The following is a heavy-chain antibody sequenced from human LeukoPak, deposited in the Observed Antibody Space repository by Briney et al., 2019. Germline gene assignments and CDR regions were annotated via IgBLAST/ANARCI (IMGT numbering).Heavy chain of an antibody. V-gene: IGHV3-48*03. CDR3: ARDAVFCSGGSCYESSFDY. D-gene: IGHD2-15*01. CDR1: GFTFSSYE. Sequence: GGSLRLSCAASGFTFSSYEMNWVRQAPGKGLEWVSYISSSGSTIYYADSVKGRFTISRDNAKNSLYLQMNSLGAEDTAVYYCARDAVFCSGGSCYESSFDYWGQGTLVTVSS. CDR2: ISSSGSTI. J-gene: IGHJ4*02.